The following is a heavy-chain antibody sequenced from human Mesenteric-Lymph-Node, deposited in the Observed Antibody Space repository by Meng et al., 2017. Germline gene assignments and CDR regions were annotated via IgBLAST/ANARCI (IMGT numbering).Heavy chain of an antibody. V-gene: IGHV4-38-2*01. D-gene: IGHD6-13*01. CDR3: ARVSSSWKNDAFDI. Sequence: SETLSLTCAVSGYSISSGYYWGWIRQSPGKGLEWIASIFHSGTTYYNSSLKSRVTISVDTSKNQFSLKLTSVTAADTAVYYCARVSSSWKNDAFDIWGQGTMVTVSS. CDR1: GYSISSGYY. CDR2: IFHSGTT. J-gene: IGHJ3*02.